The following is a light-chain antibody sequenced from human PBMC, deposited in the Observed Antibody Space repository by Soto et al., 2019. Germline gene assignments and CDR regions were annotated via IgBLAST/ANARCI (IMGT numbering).Light chain of an antibody. CDR2: PAS. CDR1: QSISSW. V-gene: IGKV1-5*03. Sequence: DIRMTQSPSTLSASVGDRVTITCRASQSISSWLAWYQQKPGTAPKLLIYPASTLESGVPSGFSGSGSGTGFTLTFMSLQPDHFASCYCQQHNSYWLTFGQETKVDIK. CDR3: QQHNSYWLT. J-gene: IGKJ1*01.